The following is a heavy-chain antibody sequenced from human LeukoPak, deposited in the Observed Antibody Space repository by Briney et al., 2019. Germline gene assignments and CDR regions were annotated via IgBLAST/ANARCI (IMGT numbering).Heavy chain of an antibody. J-gene: IGHJ4*02. CDR2: IRHDGSNK. CDR3: ARDPCGAACPPSD. Sequence: NPGGSLRLSCAASGFTFSSHAMHWVRQAPGKGLDWVAVIRHDGSNKYYADAVKGRFTISRDNSKNTLYLQMDSLRAEDTAIYYCARDPCGAACPPSDWGQGILVTVSS. CDR1: GFTFSSHA. V-gene: IGHV3-33*01. D-gene: IGHD2-21*01.